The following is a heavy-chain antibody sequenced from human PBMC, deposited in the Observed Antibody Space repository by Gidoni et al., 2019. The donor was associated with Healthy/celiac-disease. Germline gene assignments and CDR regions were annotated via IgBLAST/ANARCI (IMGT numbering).Heavy chain of an antibody. V-gene: IGHV1-8*01. J-gene: IGHJ6*02. CDR1: GSTFTSYD. CDR2: MNPNSGNT. Sequence: QLVKSGAEAKKHGASVKVSCKASGSTFTSYDINWVRQATGQGLEWMGRMNPNSGNTGYAQKFQGRVTMTRNTSISTAYMELSSLRSEDTAVYYCARSLETQYYYYGMDVWGQGTTVTVSS. D-gene: IGHD3-3*01. CDR3: ARSLETQYYYYGMDV.